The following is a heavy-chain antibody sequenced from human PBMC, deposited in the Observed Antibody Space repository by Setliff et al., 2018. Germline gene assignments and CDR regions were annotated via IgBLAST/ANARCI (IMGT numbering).Heavy chain of an antibody. D-gene: IGHD3-3*01. Sequence: SETLSLTCTVSGGSISSHYWSWIRQPPGKGLEWIGYIYYSGSTNYNRSLRSRVSISVDTSKNQFSLKLSSVTAADTATYYCARAGPTVTFFRVLVISWWDPWGQGSLVTVSS. CDR2: IYYSGST. CDR1: GGSISSHY. J-gene: IGHJ5*02. CDR3: ARAGPTVTFFRVLVISWWDP. V-gene: IGHV4-59*08.